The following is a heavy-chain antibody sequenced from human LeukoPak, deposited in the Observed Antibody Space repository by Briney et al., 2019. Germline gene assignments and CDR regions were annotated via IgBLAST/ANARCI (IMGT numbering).Heavy chain of an antibody. V-gene: IGHV3-13*05. CDR2: IGTADDP. Sequence: GGSLRLSCAASGFSFSSYDMHWVRQTTGEGLEWVSAIGTADDPYYAGSVKGRFTISRENAQNSLYLQMNSLRAGDTAVYYCARGSLGAPNAFDIWGQGTMVTVSS. CDR3: ARGSLGAPNAFDI. J-gene: IGHJ3*02. CDR1: GFSFSSYD. D-gene: IGHD1-26*01.